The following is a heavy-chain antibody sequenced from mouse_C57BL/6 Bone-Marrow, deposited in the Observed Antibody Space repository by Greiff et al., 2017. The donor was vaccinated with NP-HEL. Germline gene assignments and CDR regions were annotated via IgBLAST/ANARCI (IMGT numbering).Heavy chain of an antibody. D-gene: IGHD2-2*01. CDR1: GYTFTSYW. CDR3: ALRVTGYYSTMDY. Sequence: QVQLQQPGAELVKPGASVKLSCKASGYTFTSYWMQWVKQRPGQGLEWIGEIDPSDGDTNYNQKFKGKATLTVDTSSSTAYMQLSSLTSEDSAVDYVALRVTGYYSTMDYWGQGTSVTVSS. CDR2: IDPSDGDT. V-gene: IGHV1-50*01. J-gene: IGHJ4*01.